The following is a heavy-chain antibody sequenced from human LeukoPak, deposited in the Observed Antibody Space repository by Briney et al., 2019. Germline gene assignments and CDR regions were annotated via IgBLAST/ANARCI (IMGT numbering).Heavy chain of an antibody. CDR2: INHSGST. V-gene: IGHV4-34*01. CDR3: ARNWNYGNFDY. CDR1: GGSFSGYY. D-gene: IGHD1-7*01. Sequence: SETLSLTCAVYGGSFSGYYWSWIRQPPGKGLEWIGEINHSGSTNYNPSLKSRVTISVDTSKNQFSLKLSSVTAADTAVYYCARNWNYGNFDYWGQGTLVTVSS. J-gene: IGHJ4*02.